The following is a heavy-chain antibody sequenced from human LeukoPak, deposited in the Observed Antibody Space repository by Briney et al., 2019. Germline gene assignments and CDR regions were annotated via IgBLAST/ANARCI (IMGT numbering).Heavy chain of an antibody. V-gene: IGHV4-30-4*08. CDR2: IYYSGST. CDR1: GGSISSGGYY. D-gene: IGHD3-22*01. J-gene: IGHJ4*02. Sequence: SETLSLTCTVSGGSISSGGYYWSWIRQHPGKGLEWIGYIYYSGSTYYNPSLKSRVTISVDTSKNQFSLKLSSVTAADTAVYYCASAPSVVKVDYWGQGTLVTVSS. CDR3: ASAPSVVKVDY.